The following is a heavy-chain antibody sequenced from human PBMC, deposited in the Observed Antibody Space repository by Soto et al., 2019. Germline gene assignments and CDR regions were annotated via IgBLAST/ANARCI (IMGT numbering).Heavy chain of an antibody. CDR1: GFDVSSNY. CDR3: AGRTYG. Sequence: EVQLVESGGGLVQPGGSLRLSCAASGFDVSSNYMSWVRQAPGKGLEWVSLIYSGGTTYYADSMKGRFTISRHSSKNTLHLQMNSLRVEDTAVYYCAGRTYGWGQGTMVTVSA. CDR2: IYSGGTT. D-gene: IGHD4-17*01. J-gene: IGHJ3*01. V-gene: IGHV3-53*04.